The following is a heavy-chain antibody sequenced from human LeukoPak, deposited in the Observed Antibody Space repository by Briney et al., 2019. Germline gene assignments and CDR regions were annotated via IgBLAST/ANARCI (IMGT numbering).Heavy chain of an antibody. Sequence: EASVKVSCKASGYVFTDYYIHWVRQAPGQGLEWMGWINPYSGGTNYAQKFRGRVTMTRDTSISTAYVDLSRLTSDDTAVYFCARCEIYCINGFCYKEPCDYWGQGTLVTVSS. D-gene: IGHD2-8*01. CDR1: GYVFTDYY. CDR2: INPYSGGT. J-gene: IGHJ4*02. V-gene: IGHV1-2*02. CDR3: ARCEIYCINGFCYKEPCDY.